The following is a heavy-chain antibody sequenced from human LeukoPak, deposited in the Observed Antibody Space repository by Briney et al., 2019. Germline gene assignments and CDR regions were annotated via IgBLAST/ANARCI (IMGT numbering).Heavy chain of an antibody. J-gene: IGHJ4*02. Sequence: SETLSLTCTVSGGSISSSSYYWGWIRQAPGKELVWIGSIYYSGSTYYNPSIKSRVTMSVDTSKKQFFLKMSPVTAAATAVYYCARRVYRRGWYPTGDYFDYWGQGILATVSS. D-gene: IGHD6-19*01. CDR2: IYYSGST. CDR3: ARRVYRRGWYPTGDYFDY. V-gene: IGHV4-39*01. CDR1: GGSISSSSYY.